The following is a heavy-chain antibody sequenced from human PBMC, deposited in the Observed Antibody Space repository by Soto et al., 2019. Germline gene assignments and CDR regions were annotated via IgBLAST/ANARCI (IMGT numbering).Heavy chain of an antibody. J-gene: IGHJ5*02. Sequence: ASVKVSCKASGYTFTSYGISWVRQAPGQGLEWMGWISAYNGNTNYAQKLQGRVTMTTDTSTSTAYMELRSLRSEDTAVYYCAATEYYYGSGSYPHNWFDPWGQGTLVTVSS. CDR1: GYTFTSYG. CDR3: AATEYYYGSGSYPHNWFDP. D-gene: IGHD3-10*01. V-gene: IGHV1-18*01. CDR2: ISAYNGNT.